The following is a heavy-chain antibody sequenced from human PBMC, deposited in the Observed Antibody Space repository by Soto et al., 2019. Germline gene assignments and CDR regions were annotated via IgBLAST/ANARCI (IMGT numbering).Heavy chain of an antibody. CDR3: ARDPRATVTTVDGMDV. J-gene: IGHJ6*02. CDR2: IYYSGST. Sequence: ETLSLTCTVSGGPISNYYWNWIRQPPGKGLEWIGYIYYSGSTNYNPSLKSRVTISVDTSKNQFSLKLNSVTAADTAVYYCARDPRATVTTVDGMDVWGQGTTVTVSS. CDR1: GGPISNYY. D-gene: IGHD4-17*01. V-gene: IGHV4-59*01.